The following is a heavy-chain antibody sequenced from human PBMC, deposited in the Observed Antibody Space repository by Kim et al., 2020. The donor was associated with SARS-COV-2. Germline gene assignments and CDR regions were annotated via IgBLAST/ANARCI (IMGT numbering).Heavy chain of an antibody. V-gene: IGHV3-30*03. J-gene: IGHJ3*02. D-gene: IGHD3-3*01. CDR2: ISYDGSNK. CDR3: ALLRFLEWSDAFDI. Sequence: GGSLRLSCAASGFTFSSYGMHWVRQAPGKGLEWVAVISYDGSNKYYADSVKGRFTISRDNSKNTLYLQMNSLRAEDTAVYYCALLRFLEWSDAFDIWGQGTMVTVSS. CDR1: GFTFSSYG.